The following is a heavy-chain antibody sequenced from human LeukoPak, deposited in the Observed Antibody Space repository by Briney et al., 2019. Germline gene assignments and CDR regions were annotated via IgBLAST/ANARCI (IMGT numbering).Heavy chain of an antibody. CDR2: IYYSGST. Sequence: SETLSLTCTVSGVSISSHYWSWLRQPPGKGLEWVGYIYYSGSTNYNPSLKSRVTISVDTSKNQFSLELSSVTAADTAVYYCAREIAAAGTNWFDPWGQGTLVTVSS. J-gene: IGHJ5*02. V-gene: IGHV4-59*11. D-gene: IGHD6-13*01. CDR1: GVSISSHY. CDR3: AREIAAAGTNWFDP.